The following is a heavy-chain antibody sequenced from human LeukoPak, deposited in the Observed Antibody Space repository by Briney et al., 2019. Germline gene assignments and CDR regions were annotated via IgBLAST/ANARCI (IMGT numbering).Heavy chain of an antibody. Sequence: PSETLSLTCAVYGGSFSDYYWTWIRQAPGKGLEWIGEINHSGITNYNPSLKSRVTISVDTSKNQFSLKLSSVTAADTAVYYCTREGSYFGSGSPPLDYWGQGTLVTVSS. CDR2: INHSGIT. CDR1: GGSFSDYY. D-gene: IGHD3-10*01. J-gene: IGHJ4*02. CDR3: TREGSYFGSGSPPLDY. V-gene: IGHV4-34*01.